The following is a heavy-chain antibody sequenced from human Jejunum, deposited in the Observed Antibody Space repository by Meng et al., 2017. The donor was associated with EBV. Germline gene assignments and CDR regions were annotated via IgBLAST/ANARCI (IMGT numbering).Heavy chain of an antibody. CDR3: ARGVAAGFDY. Sequence: QGKLVQPGAELKRPGASVKVSCKASGYTFTSYDINWVRQATGQGPEWMGWMSPNSGNTGYAQKFQGRVTMTRDTSISTAYMELSSLRSEDTAVYYCARGVAAGFDYWGQGTLVTVSS. CDR2: MSPNSGNT. D-gene: IGHD6-13*01. CDR1: GYTFTSYD. V-gene: IGHV1-8*02. J-gene: IGHJ4*02.